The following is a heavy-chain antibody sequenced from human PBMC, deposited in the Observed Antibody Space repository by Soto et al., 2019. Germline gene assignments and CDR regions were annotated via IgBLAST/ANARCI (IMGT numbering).Heavy chain of an antibody. Sequence: GGSLRLSCEASGFFFSSYGMSWVRQAPGKGLEWVSNINDSGDRAHYADSVRGRFTISRDNSKNTLYLQMNSLRAEDTALYYCAKRNSGSTGPFEYWGQGTLVTVSS. CDR1: GFFFSSYG. V-gene: IGHV3-23*01. CDR2: INDSGDRA. CDR3: AKRNSGSTGPFEY. D-gene: IGHD1-7*01. J-gene: IGHJ4*02.